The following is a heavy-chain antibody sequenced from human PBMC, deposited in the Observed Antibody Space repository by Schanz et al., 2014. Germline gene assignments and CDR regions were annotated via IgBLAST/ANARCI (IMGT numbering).Heavy chain of an antibody. CDR2: IKQDGSAK. V-gene: IGHV3-7*01. Sequence: EVQLVESGGGLVQPGGSLRLCCVASGFTFSRYWMTWVRQAPGKGLEWVANIKQDGSAKNYVDSVKGRFTISRDNSKNTLYLQMNSLRTEDTAVYFCAKSYWGQGTLVAVSS. CDR1: GFTFSRYW. J-gene: IGHJ4*02. CDR3: AKSY.